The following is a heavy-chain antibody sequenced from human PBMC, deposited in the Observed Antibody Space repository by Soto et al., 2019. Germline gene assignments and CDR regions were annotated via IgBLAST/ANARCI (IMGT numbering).Heavy chain of an antibody. CDR2: INPYGSTT. CDR3: ARGGLYAYYNDM. Sequence: EVQLVESGGGLFQPGGSLSLSCAASGFTFSSHWMQWARQTPGKGLVGVARINPYGSTTNYADSVKGRFTVSRDNAENTVFLQMNSLRADDTAIYYFARGGLYAYYNDMWGQGTLVYVSS. CDR1: GFTFSSHW. V-gene: IGHV3-74*01. J-gene: IGHJ4*02. D-gene: IGHD3-10*01.